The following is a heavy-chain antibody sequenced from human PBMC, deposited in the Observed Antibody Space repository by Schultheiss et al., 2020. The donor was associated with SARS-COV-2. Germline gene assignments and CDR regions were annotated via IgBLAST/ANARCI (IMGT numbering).Heavy chain of an antibody. V-gene: IGHV4-34*01. CDR3: ARGRGIAARPLDY. D-gene: IGHD6-6*01. Sequence: SETLSLTCAVYGGSFSGYYWSWIRQPPGKGLEWIGEINHSVSTNYNPSLKSRVTISVDTSKNQFSLKLSSVTAADTAVYYCARGRGIAARPLDYWGQGTLVTVSS. CDR2: INHSVST. CDR1: GGSFSGYY. J-gene: IGHJ4*02.